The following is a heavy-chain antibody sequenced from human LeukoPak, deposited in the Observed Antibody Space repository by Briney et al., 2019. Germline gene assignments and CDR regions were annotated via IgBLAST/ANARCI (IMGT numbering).Heavy chain of an antibody. V-gene: IGHV1-2*02. CDR3: ARGGYSGYDSFDY. CDR2: INPSGGT. D-gene: IGHD5-12*01. CDR1: GYTFTSYY. Sequence: ASVKVSCKASGYTFTSYYMHWVRQAPGQGLEWMGIINPSGGTNYAQKFQGRVTMTRDTSISTAYMELSRLRSDDTAVYYCARGGYSGYDSFDYWGQGTLVTVSS. J-gene: IGHJ4*02.